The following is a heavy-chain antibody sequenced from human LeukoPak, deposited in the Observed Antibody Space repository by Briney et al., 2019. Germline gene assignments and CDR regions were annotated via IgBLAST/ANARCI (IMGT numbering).Heavy chain of an antibody. V-gene: IGHV3-23*01. D-gene: IGHD6-19*01. CDR3: AKQQWLVNYYMDF. CDR1: GFTFSSYA. J-gene: IGHJ6*03. Sequence: TGGSLRLSCAASGFTFSSYAMSWVRQAPGKGLEWVSAISGSGGSTYYADSVKGRFTISRDNSKNTLYLQMNSLRAEDTAVYYCAKQQWLVNYYMDFWGKGTTVTVSS. CDR2: ISGSGGST.